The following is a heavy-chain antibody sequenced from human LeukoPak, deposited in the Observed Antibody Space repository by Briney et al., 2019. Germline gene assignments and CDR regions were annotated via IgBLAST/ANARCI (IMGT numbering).Heavy chain of an antibody. CDR1: GGTFSSYA. CDR2: IIPIFGTA. D-gene: IGHD3-10*02. CDR3: ARGRIEDYVGFDP. Sequence: SVKVSCKASGGTFSSYAISWVRQAPGQGLEWLGGIIPIFGTANYAQKFQGRVTITTDESTSTAYMELSSLRSEDTAVYYCARGRIEDYVGFDPWGQGTLVTVSS. J-gene: IGHJ5*02. V-gene: IGHV1-69*05.